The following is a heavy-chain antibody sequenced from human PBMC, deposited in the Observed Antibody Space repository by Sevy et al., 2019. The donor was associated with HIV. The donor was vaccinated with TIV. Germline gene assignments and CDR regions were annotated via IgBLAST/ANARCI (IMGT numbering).Heavy chain of an antibody. CDR1: GFTFSSYW. J-gene: IGHJ4*02. V-gene: IGHV3-7*01. Sequence: GGSLRLSCAASGFTFSSYWMSWVRQAPGKGLEWVANINQDGTEKYYVDSLKGRFSITRDNTKSSLYLQMNSLRAEDTAVYYCARVAPHFDYWGQGTLVTVSS. CDR3: ARVAPHFDY. CDR2: INQDGTEK.